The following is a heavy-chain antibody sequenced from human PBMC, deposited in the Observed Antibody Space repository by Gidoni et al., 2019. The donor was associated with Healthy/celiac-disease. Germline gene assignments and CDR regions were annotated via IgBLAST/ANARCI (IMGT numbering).Heavy chain of an antibody. CDR2: IIPIFGTA. CDR3: ARDHSGADILSGSQSIPPSHFDY. Sequence: QVQLVQSGAEVKKPGSSVKVSCKASGGTFSRYAISWVRQAPGQGLEWMGGIIPIFGTANYAQKFQGRVTITADESTSTAYMELSSLRSEDTAVYYCARDHSGADILSGSQSIPPSHFDYWGQGTLVTVSS. J-gene: IGHJ4*02. D-gene: IGHD3-10*01. CDR1: GGTFSRYA. V-gene: IGHV1-69*01.